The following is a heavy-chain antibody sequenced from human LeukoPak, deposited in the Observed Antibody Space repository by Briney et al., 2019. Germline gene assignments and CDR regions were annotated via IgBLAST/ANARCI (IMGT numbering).Heavy chain of an antibody. CDR3: ARRDHAAWFDP. CDR1: GDSITSGAYY. V-gene: IGHV4-39*07. J-gene: IGHJ5*02. CDR2: VYYSGSI. Sequence: SETLSLTCSVSGDSITSGAYYWAGLRQPPGKGLEWIGSVYYSGSIKYNPSLKGRVSISRDMSKNQFSLNLNSVNATDTAVYYCARRDHAAWFDPWGQGTLVTVSS. D-gene: IGHD6-25*01.